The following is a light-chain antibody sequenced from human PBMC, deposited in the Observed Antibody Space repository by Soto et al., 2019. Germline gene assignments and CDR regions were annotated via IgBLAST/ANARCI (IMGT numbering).Light chain of an antibody. CDR2: EVT. Sequence: QSVLTQPASVSGSPGQSIAISCTGTSSDVGGYDYVSWYQQQPDKAPKLMIYEVTKRPSGVSNRFSGSKSGNTASLTIPGLQAEDEADYYCSSHTSGSTRVFGTGTKVTVL. CDR3: SSHTSGSTRV. V-gene: IGLV2-14*01. J-gene: IGLJ1*01. CDR1: SSDVGGYDY.